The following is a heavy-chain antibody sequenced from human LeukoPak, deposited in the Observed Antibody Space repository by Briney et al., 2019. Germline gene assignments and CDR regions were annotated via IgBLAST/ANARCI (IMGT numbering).Heavy chain of an antibody. CDR1: GGSISSYY. CDR2: IYYSGST. D-gene: IGHD5-18*01. CDR3: ARHSYGANWFDP. Sequence: SETLSLTCTVSGGSISSYYWSWIRQPPGKGLEWIGYIYYSGSTNYNPSLKSRVTILVDTSKNQFSLKLSSVTAADTAVYYCARHSYGANWFDPWGQGTLVTVSS. J-gene: IGHJ5*02. V-gene: IGHV4-59*01.